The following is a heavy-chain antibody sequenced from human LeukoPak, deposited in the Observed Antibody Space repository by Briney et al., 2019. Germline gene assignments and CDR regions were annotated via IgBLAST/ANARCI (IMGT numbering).Heavy chain of an antibody. CDR1: GYSFTSYW. CDR3: ARHILNYYYYMDV. J-gene: IGHJ6*03. CDR2: IYPGDSDT. Sequence: GESLKISCKGSGYSFTSYWIGWVRQMPGKGLEWMGIIYPGDSDTRYSPSFQGQVTISADKSLSPAYLPWSSLKASDHAMNYCARHILNYYYYMDVWGKGTTVTVSS. V-gene: IGHV5-51*01. D-gene: IGHD3-9*01.